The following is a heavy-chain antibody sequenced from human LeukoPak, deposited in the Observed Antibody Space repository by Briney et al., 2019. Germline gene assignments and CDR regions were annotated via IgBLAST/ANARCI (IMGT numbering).Heavy chain of an antibody. Sequence: SVKVSCKASGGTFSSYAISWVRQAPGQGLEWMGEIIPIFSTSNYAQKFQGRVTITADESTSTAYMELSSLRSEDTAVYYCARGSVLEPLRYFDWLFTTPENWFDPWGQGTLVTVSS. J-gene: IGHJ5*02. V-gene: IGHV1-69*13. CDR1: GGTFSSYA. D-gene: IGHD3-9*01. CDR2: IIPIFSTS. CDR3: ARGSVLEPLRYFDWLFTTPENWFDP.